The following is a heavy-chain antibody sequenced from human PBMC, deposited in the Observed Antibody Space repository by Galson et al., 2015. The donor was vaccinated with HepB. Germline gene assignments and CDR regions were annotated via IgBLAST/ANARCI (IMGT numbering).Heavy chain of an antibody. CDR3: ARERGSTSTQINYYYGMDV. Sequence: SVKVSCKASGYTFTSYYMHWVRQAPGQGLEWMGWINPNSGGTNYAQKFQGRVTMTRDTSISTAYMELSRLRSDDTAVYYCARERGSTSTQINYYYGMDVWGQGTTVTVSS. CDR1: GYTFTSYY. V-gene: IGHV1-2*02. D-gene: IGHD2-2*01. J-gene: IGHJ6*02. CDR2: INPNSGGT.